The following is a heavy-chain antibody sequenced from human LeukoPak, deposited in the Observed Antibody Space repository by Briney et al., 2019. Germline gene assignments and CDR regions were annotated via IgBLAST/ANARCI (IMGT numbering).Heavy chain of an antibody. CDR1: GFTFGNYP. V-gene: IGHV3-23*01. Sequence: PGGSLRLSCVASGFTFGNYPMSWVRQAPGKGLEWVSALSDGGGNTFYADSVKGRFTISRDNSKNTLYLQMNSLRAEDTAVYYCAKGGYQLPPDFDYWGQGTLVTVSS. D-gene: IGHD2-2*01. J-gene: IGHJ4*02. CDR3: AKGGYQLPPDFDY. CDR2: LSDGGGNT.